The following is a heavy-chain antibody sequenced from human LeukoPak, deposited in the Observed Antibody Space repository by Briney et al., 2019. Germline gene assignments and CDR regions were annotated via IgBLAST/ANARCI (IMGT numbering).Heavy chain of an antibody. CDR1: GFTFGDYA. CDR3: TREDDFWSGYPFH. V-gene: IGHV3-49*04. Sequence: GGSLRLSCTASGFTFGDYAMSWVRRAPGKGLEWVGFIRSKAYGGTTEYAASVKGRFTISRDDSKSIAYLQMNSLKTEDTAVYYCTREDDFWSGYPFHWGQGTLVTVSS. CDR2: IRSKAYGGTT. J-gene: IGHJ4*02. D-gene: IGHD3-3*01.